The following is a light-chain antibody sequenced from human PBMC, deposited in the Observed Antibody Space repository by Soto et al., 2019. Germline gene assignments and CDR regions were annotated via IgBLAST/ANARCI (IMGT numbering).Light chain of an antibody. CDR2: GAA. V-gene: IGKV3-15*01. CDR1: QGISSE. Sequence: EIVMTQSPATLSLSPGERAALSCRASQGISSELAWYPQKPGQPPRLLLYGAATRATGVPAGFTGSGSGSDFTLTSSGLKAEDFAVYYCEQGHNWPLTFGQGTRLEI. CDR3: EQGHNWPLT. J-gene: IGKJ2*01.